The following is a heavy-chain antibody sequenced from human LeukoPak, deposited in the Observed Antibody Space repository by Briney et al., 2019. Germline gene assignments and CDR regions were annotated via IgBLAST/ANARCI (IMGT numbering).Heavy chain of an antibody. D-gene: IGHD3-16*01. J-gene: IGHJ3*01. Sequence: GGSLRLSCAASGFTFSSYGMHWVRQAPGKGLEWVAFIRFDGSIKYYAESVKGRFSISRDNSKNTLYVQMNSLRDEDTAVYYCAPERGTAFDVWGQGTMATVSS. CDR1: GFTFSSYG. CDR2: IRFDGSIK. V-gene: IGHV3-30*02. CDR3: APERGTAFDV.